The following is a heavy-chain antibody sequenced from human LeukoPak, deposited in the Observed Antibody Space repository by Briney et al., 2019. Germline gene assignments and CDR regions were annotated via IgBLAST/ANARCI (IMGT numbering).Heavy chain of an antibody. CDR3: ASLGYCSGGSCPRTGDFQH. CDR2: ISSTSSSI. Sequence: GGSLRFSCAASGFTFSSSTMNWVRQAPGKGLEWVSSISSTSSSINYADSVRGRFTISRDNARDSLYLQMNSLRAEDTAVYYCASLGYCSGGSCPRTGDFQHWGQGTLVTVSS. V-gene: IGHV3-21*01. D-gene: IGHD2-15*01. J-gene: IGHJ1*01. CDR1: GFTFSSST.